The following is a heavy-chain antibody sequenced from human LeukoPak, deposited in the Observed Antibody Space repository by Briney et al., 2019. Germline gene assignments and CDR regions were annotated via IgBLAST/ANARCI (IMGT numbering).Heavy chain of an antibody. J-gene: IGHJ3*02. D-gene: IGHD4-17*01. V-gene: IGHV3-21*01. CDR1: GFTFSSYS. CDR2: ISSSSSYI. CDR3: ARDNTWWLYGDYASDRDAFDI. Sequence: GGSLRLSCAASGFTFSSYSMNWVRQAPGKGLEWVSSISSSSSYIYYADSVKGRFTISRDNAKNSLYLQMNSLRAEDTAVYYCARDNTWWLYGDYASDRDAFDIWGQGTMVTVSS.